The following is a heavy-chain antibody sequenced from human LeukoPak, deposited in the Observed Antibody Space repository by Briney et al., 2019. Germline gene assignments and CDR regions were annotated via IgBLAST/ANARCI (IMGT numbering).Heavy chain of an antibody. Sequence: GGSLRLSCAASGFTVSSNYMSWVRQAPGKGLEWVSVIYSGGSTYYADSVKGRFTISRHNSKNTLYLQMNSLRAEDTAVYYCARGVSGRITIFGVVRGGIDYWGQGTLVTVSS. V-gene: IGHV3-53*04. D-gene: IGHD3-3*01. CDR2: IYSGGST. J-gene: IGHJ4*02. CDR1: GFTVSSNY. CDR3: ARGVSGRITIFGVVRGGIDY.